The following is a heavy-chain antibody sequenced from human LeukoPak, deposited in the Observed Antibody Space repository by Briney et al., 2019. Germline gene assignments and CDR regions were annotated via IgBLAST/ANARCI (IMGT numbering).Heavy chain of an antibody. CDR2: ISGSGGST. V-gene: IGHV3-23*01. J-gene: IGHJ5*02. D-gene: IGHD2-2*01. CDR1: GFTFSSYA. Sequence: PGGSLRLSCAASGFTFSSYAMSWLRQAPGKGLEWVSAISGSGGSTYYADSVKGRFTISRDNSKNTLYLQMNSLRAEDTAVYYCAKVPAAMGSSNWFDPWGQGTLVTVSS. CDR3: AKVPAAMGSSNWFDP.